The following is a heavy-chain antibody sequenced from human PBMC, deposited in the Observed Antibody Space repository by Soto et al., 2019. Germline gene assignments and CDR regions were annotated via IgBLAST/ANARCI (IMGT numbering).Heavy chain of an antibody. CDR3: ARYYGSGSYHFDY. Sequence: GESLKISCQVSGYSFSSYWITWVRQMPGKGLEWMGRIDPIDSYTSYSPSFQGHVTISADKSISTAYLQWSSLKASDTAMYYCARYYGSGSYHFDYWGQGTLVTVSS. CDR2: IDPIDSYT. J-gene: IGHJ4*02. D-gene: IGHD3-10*01. CDR1: GYSFSSYW. V-gene: IGHV5-10-1*01.